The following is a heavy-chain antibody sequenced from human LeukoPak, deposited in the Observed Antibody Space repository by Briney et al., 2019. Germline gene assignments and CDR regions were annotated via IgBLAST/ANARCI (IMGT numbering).Heavy chain of an antibody. D-gene: IGHD3-22*01. CDR1: GFTFSSYS. V-gene: IGHV3-21*04. Sequence: GGSLRLSCAASGFTFSSYSMNWVRQAPGKGLEWVSSISSSSSYIYYADSVKGRFTISRDNAKNSLYLQMNSLRAEDTAVYYCASQKESFYDSSGNSWSQGTLVTVSS. CDR3: ASQKESFYDSSGNS. J-gene: IGHJ5*02. CDR2: ISSSSSYI.